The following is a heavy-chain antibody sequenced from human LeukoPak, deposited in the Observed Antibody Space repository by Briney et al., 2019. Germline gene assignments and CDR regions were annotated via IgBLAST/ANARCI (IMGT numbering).Heavy chain of an antibody. CDR2: ISGSGGST. J-gene: IGHJ4*02. V-gene: IGHV3-23*01. Sequence: GGSLRLSCAASGFTVSSNYMSWVRQAPGKGLEWVSAISGSGGSTYYADSVKGRFTISRDNSKNTLYLQMNSLRAEDTAVYYCAKVGEVAATRYWGQGTLVTVSS. D-gene: IGHD2-15*01. CDR1: GFTVSSNY. CDR3: AKVGEVAATRY.